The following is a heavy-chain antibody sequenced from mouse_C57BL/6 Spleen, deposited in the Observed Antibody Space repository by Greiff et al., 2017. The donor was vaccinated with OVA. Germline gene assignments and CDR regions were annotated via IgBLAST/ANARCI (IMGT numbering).Heavy chain of an antibody. CDR3: ARSRANWALDY. D-gene: IGHD4-1*01. V-gene: IGHV1-69*01. CDR2: IEPSDSYT. J-gene: IGHJ2*01. CDR1: GYTFTSYW. Sequence: VQLQQPGAELVMPGASVKLSCKASGYTFTSYWMHWVKQRPGQGLEWIGEIEPSDSYTTYNQKFKGKFTLTVDKSYSTAYMQLSSLTSEDSAVYYCARSRANWALDYWGQGTTLTVSS.